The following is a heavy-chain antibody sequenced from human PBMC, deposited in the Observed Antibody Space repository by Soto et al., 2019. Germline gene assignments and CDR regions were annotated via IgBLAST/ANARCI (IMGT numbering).Heavy chain of an antibody. J-gene: IGHJ6*02. Sequence: GGSLRLSCAASGFTFSNAWMNWVRQAPGKGLEWVGRIKSKTDGGTTDYAAPVKGRFTISRDDSKNTLYLQMNSLKTEDTAVYYCTTDLWQPGSYYLSTGMDVWGQGTTVTVSS. V-gene: IGHV3-15*07. D-gene: IGHD1-26*01. CDR3: TTDLWQPGSYYLSTGMDV. CDR2: IKSKTDGGTT. CDR1: GFTFSNAW.